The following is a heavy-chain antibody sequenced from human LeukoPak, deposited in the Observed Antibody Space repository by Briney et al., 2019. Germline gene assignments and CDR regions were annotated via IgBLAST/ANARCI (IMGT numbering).Heavy chain of an antibody. CDR3: ARVAGGYCSSTSCYTGDSMLNWFDP. D-gene: IGHD2-2*02. V-gene: IGHV4-39*01. J-gene: IGHJ5*02. CDR1: GGSISSSSYY. CDR2: IYYSGST. Sequence: PSETLSLTCTVSGGSISSSSYYWGWIRQPPGKGLEWIGSIYYSGSTYYNPSLKSRVTISVDTSKNQFSLKLSSVTAADTAVYYCARVAGGYCSSTSCYTGDSMLNWFDPWGQGTLVTVSS.